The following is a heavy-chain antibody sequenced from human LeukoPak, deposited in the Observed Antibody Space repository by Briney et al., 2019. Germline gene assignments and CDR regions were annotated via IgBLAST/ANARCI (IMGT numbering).Heavy chain of an antibody. Sequence: SETLSLTCTVSGGSISSSSYYWGWIRQPPGKGLEWIGSIYYSGSTYYNPSLKSRVTISVDTSKNQFSLKLSSVTAADTAVYYCAREGWSSGWYIDYWGQGTLVTVSS. D-gene: IGHD6-19*01. J-gene: IGHJ4*02. V-gene: IGHV4-39*07. CDR3: AREGWSSGWYIDY. CDR1: GGSISSSSYY. CDR2: IYYSGST.